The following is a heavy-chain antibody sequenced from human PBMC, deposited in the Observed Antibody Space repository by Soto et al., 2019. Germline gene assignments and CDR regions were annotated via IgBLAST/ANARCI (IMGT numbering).Heavy chain of an antibody. CDR1: GGSISNYY. V-gene: IGHV4-59*01. CDR3: ARVPAP. J-gene: IGHJ5*02. CDR2: IYDSGST. Sequence: SETLSLTCTVSGGSISNYYWSWVRQPPGKGPEWIGYIYDSGSTNYNPSLKSRVTISVDTSKNQFSLRLTSVTAADTAVYYCARVPAPWGQGTLVT.